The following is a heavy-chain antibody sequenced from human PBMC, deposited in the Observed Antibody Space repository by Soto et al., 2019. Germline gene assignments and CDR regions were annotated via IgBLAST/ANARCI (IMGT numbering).Heavy chain of an antibody. CDR2: IYYSGST. CDR3: ARDNGYYDSSGYVAFDY. V-gene: IGHV4-61*01. Sequence: QVQLQESGPGLVKPSETLSLTCTVSGGSVSSGSYYWSWIRQPPGKGLEWIGYIYYSGSTNYNPSLKSRVTISVDTSKNQFSLKLSSVTAADTAGYYCARDNGYYDSSGYVAFDYWGQGTLVTVSS. CDR1: GGSVSSGSYY. J-gene: IGHJ4*02. D-gene: IGHD3-22*01.